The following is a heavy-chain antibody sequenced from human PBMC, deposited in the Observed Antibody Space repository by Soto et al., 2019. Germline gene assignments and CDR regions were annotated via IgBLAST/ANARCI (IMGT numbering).Heavy chain of an antibody. CDR3: AKDPNGDYIGAFDF. CDR1: GFIFSKYA. V-gene: IGHV3-23*01. D-gene: IGHD4-17*01. Sequence: EVEVLESGGGLVQPGGSLRLSCAAPGFIFSKYAMMWVRQAPGKGLEWVSAISGGGGGAQYADSVRGRLTISRDNSKNTLYLQMNSLRAEDTAVYYCAKDPNGDYIGAFDFWGQGILVTVSS. CDR2: ISGGGGGA. J-gene: IGHJ3*01.